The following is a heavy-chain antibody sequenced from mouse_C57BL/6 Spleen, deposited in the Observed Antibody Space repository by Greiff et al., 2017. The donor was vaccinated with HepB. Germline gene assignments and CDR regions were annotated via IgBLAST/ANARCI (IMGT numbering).Heavy chain of an antibody. D-gene: IGHD1-1*01. CDR1: GFTFSDYY. CDR2: ISNGGGST. J-gene: IGHJ2*01. V-gene: IGHV5-12*01. CDR3: ARQGGSSYVNYFDY. Sequence: DVKLVESGGGLVQPGGSLKLSCAASGFTFSDYYMYWVRQTPEKRLEWVAYISNGGGSTYYPDTVKGRFTISRDNAKNTLYLQMSRLKSEDTAMYYCARQGGSSYVNYFDYWGQGTTLTVSS.